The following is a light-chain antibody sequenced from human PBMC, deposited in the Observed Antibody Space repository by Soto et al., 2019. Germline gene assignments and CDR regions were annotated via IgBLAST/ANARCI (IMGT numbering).Light chain of an antibody. J-gene: IGKJ1*01. CDR2: DVS. CDR3: QQYDYPRT. CDR1: QNISTS. V-gene: IGKV1-5*01. Sequence: DIHWTQSPSTLSAYVGDSVTITCRASQNISTSLAWYQHKPGKAPKLLMFDVSNQESGVPSRFSGSGSGTEFTLTISSLHSDDFATSYCQQYDYPRTFGQGTKVDIK.